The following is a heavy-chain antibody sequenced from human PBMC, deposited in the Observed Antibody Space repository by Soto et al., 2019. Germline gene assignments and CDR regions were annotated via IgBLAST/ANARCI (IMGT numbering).Heavy chain of an antibody. CDR3: ARVVTMVRGVRKYYFDY. CDR1: GYTFTSYD. D-gene: IGHD3-10*01. J-gene: IGHJ4*02. Sequence: ASVKVSCKASGYTFTSYDINWVRQATGQGLEWMGWMNPNSGNTGYAQKLQGRVTMTRNTSISTAYMELSSLRSEDTAVYYCARVVTMVRGVRKYYFDYWGQGTLVTVSS. CDR2: MNPNSGNT. V-gene: IGHV1-8*01.